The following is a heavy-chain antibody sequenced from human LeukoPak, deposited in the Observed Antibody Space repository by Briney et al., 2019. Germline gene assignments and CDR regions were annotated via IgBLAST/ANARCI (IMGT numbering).Heavy chain of an antibody. Sequence: ASVKVSCKASGFTFTSSAMQWVRQARGQRLEWIGWIVVGSGNTNYAQKFQERVTITRDMSTSTAYMELSSLRAVDTALYYCARSYSSSWYHGWFDPWGQGTLVTVSS. CDR1: GFTFTSSA. D-gene: IGHD6-13*01. J-gene: IGHJ5*02. CDR3: ARSYSSSWYHGWFDP. CDR2: IVVGSGNT. V-gene: IGHV1-58*02.